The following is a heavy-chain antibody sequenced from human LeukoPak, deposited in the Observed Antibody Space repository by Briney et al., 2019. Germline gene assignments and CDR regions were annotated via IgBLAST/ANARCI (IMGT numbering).Heavy chain of an antibody. CDR3: ARDDQWGFDI. Sequence: PGGSLRLSCVASGFTFSLYPMNWVRQAPGKGLEWISHIRDNGDTYYADSVKGRFTISRDNAKNSLFLQMNSLRAEDTAVYYCARDDQWGFDIRGQGTLVTVSS. D-gene: IGHD1-26*01. V-gene: IGHV3-69-1*01. CDR1: GFTFSLYP. CDR2: IRDNGDT. J-gene: IGHJ4*02.